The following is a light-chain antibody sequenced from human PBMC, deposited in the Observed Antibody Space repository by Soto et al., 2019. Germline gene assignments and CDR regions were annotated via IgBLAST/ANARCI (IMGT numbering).Light chain of an antibody. V-gene: IGKV3-15*01. CDR1: QRFSSN. CDR3: QQYNNWPRT. Sequence: EIVITPAPATLSVSPGERATLSCSASQRFSSNLAWYQQKPGQAPRLLIYGASTRATGIPARFSGSGSGTEFTLTISSLQSEDFAVYYCQQYNNWPRTFGQGTKLEIK. J-gene: IGKJ2*01. CDR2: GAS.